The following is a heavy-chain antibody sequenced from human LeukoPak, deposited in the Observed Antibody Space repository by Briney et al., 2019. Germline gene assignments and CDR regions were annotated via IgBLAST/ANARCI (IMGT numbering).Heavy chain of an antibody. CDR2: IFYSGST. CDR1: GGFISGYY. V-gene: IGHV4-59*12. Sequence: PSETLSLTCTVSGGFISGYYWSWIRQPPGKALEWIGNIFYSGSTYYSPSLKSRVTISLDTSRNQFSLKLNSVTAADTAVYYCAKSNGYGLIDIWGQGTMVTVSS. J-gene: IGHJ3*02. D-gene: IGHD3-22*01. CDR3: AKSNGYGLIDI.